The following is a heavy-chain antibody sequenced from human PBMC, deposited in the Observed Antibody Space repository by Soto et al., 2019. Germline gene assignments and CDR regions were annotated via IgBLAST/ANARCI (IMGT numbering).Heavy chain of an antibody. CDR1: GYTFTSYA. V-gene: IGHV1-3*01. CDR2: INAGNGNT. Sequence: GASGKVSCKASGYTFTSYAMHWVRQAPGQRLEWMGWINAGNGNTKYSQKFQGRVTITRDTSTSTVYMELSSLRSEDTAVYYCARDYYDSSGYPYYGMDVWGQGTTVTVSS. CDR3: ARDYYDSSGYPYYGMDV. D-gene: IGHD3-22*01. J-gene: IGHJ6*02.